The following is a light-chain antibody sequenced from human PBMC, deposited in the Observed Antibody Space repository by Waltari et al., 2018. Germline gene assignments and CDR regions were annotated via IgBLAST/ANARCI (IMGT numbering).Light chain of an antibody. V-gene: IGKV3-11*01. Sequence: EIVLTQSPATLSLSPGDRATPSCRASQSVRSYLAWYQQKPGQAPRLLIYDTSNRASGIPARFSGSGSGTDFSLSISSLEPEDFAVYYCQQRHNWPLTFGGGTKVEIK. J-gene: IGKJ4*01. CDR1: QSVRSY. CDR2: DTS. CDR3: QQRHNWPLT.